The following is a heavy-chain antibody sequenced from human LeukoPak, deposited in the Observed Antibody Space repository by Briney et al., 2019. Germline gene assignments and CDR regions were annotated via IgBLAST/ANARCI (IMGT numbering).Heavy chain of an antibody. CDR3: ARDYYDSTGYHDAFDI. J-gene: IGHJ3*02. Sequence: GGSLRLSCAVSGFTVSSNYMSWVRQAPGKGLEWVSYISSSGSTIYYADSVKGRFTISRDNPKNSLYLQMNSLRDEDTAVYYCARDYYDSTGYHDAFDIWGQGTMVTVSS. D-gene: IGHD3-22*01. CDR1: GFTVSSNY. CDR2: ISSSGSTI. V-gene: IGHV3-48*02.